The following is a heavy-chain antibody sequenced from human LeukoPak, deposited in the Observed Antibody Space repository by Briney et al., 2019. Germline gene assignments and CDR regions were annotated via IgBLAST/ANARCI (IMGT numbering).Heavy chain of an antibody. CDR2: IREDGSEK. Sequence: GGSLRLSCAASGFRLSDHWMSWVRQAPGKGLEWVANIREDGSEKKYMDSVKGRFTISRDNAKNSEYLQMNSLRAEDTAVYYCARDGRGGHNDYWGQGTLVTVSS. CDR3: ARDGRGGHNDY. V-gene: IGHV3-7*01. J-gene: IGHJ4*02. D-gene: IGHD1-1*01. CDR1: GFRLSDHW.